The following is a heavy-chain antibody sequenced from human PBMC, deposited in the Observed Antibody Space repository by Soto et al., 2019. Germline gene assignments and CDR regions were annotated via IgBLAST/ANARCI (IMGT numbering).Heavy chain of an antibody. D-gene: IGHD3-10*01. J-gene: IGHJ4*02. CDR3: ARAGSYRYFDS. Sequence: QVQLQESGPGLVKPSETLSLTCSVSGGSVSSGGYYWSWIRQPPGKGLEWIGCIYYSGSTDYNPSLKSRVTMSLDKSKNQCSLKLNSVTAADTAVYFCARAGSYRYFDSWGQGTLVTVSS. V-gene: IGHV4-61*08. CDR2: IYYSGST. CDR1: GGSVSSGGYY.